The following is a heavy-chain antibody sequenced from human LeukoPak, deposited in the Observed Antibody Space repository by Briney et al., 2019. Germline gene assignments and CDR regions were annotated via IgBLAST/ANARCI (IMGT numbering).Heavy chain of an antibody. CDR3: ARGDYSNGYPYQIDS. D-gene: IGHD3-3*01. CDR2: INPSRGDT. J-gene: IGHJ5*01. Sequence: ASVKISCKASGYSFTDYHINWVRQAPGQGLEWMGWINPSRGDTRYAQKFQDRVTMTRDTPITTAFLDLSSLTSDDTAVYYCARGDYSNGYPYQIDSWGQGTLVTVSS. CDR1: GYSFTDYH. V-gene: IGHV1-2*02.